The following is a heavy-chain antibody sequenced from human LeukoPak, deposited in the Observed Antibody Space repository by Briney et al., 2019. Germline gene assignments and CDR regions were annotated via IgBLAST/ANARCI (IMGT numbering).Heavy chain of an antibody. V-gene: IGHV1-24*01. CDR3: AAEQWLVLEAPFDY. J-gene: IGHJ4*02. D-gene: IGHD6-19*01. CDR2: FDPEDGET. Sequence: ASVKVSCKVSGYTLTELSMHWVRQAPGKGLEWMGGFDPEDGETIYAQKFQGRVTMTEDTSTDTAYMELSSLRSDDTAVYYCAAEQWLVLEAPFDYWGQGTLVTVSS. CDR1: GYTLTELS.